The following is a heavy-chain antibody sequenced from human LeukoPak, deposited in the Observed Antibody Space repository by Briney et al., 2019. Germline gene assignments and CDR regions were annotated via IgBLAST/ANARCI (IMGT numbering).Heavy chain of an antibody. D-gene: IGHD2-15*01. V-gene: IGHV4-31*03. CDR2: IYYSGST. CDR1: GGSISSGGYY. Sequence: SETLSLTCTVSGGSISSGGYYWSWIRQHPGKGLVWIGYIYYSGSTYYNPSLKSRVTISVDTSKNQFSLKLSSVTAADTAVYYCARDYATPYYYGMDVWGKGTTVTVSS. J-gene: IGHJ6*04. CDR3: ARDYATPYYYGMDV.